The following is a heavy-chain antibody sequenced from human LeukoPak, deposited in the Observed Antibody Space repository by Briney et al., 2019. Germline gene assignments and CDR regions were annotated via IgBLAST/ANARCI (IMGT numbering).Heavy chain of an antibody. V-gene: IGHV4-39*01. CDR3: ARLSEGAFDY. Sequence: SETLSLTCTVSGGSISSSSYYWGWIRQPPGKGLEWIGSIYYSGSTYYNPSLKSRVTISVDTSKNQFSLKLSSVTAADTAVYYCARLSEGAFDYWGQGTLVTFSS. CDR2: IYYSGST. J-gene: IGHJ4*02. D-gene: IGHD1-14*01. CDR1: GGSISSSSYY.